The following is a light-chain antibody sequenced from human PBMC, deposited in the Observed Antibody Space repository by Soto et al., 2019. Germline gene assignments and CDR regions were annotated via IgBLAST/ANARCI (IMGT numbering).Light chain of an antibody. V-gene: IGLV1-40*01. CDR1: RSHIGAAYA. CDR2: GTY. Sequence: QSLLAQPPSVSGAPGQKISISCSGSRSHIGAAYAVHWYQQFPGTATKLLFYGTYNRVSGVPDRFSATRSGASAYLVITGLQADDEADYYCQSFEGSLGDSIVVGGGTKVTVL. J-gene: IGLJ3*02. CDR3: QSFEGSLGDSIV.